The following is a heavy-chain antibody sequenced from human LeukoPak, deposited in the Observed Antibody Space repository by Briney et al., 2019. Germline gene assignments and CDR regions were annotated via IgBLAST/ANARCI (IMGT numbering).Heavy chain of an antibody. D-gene: IGHD5-12*01. Sequence: ASVKVSCKASGYTFTSYAMNWVRQAPGQGLEWMGWINTNTGNPTYAQGFTGRFVFSLDTSVSTAYLQISSLKAEDTAVYYCARDQRYSGYVVVWFDPWGQGTLVAVSS. J-gene: IGHJ5*02. V-gene: IGHV7-4-1*02. CDR1: GYTFTSYA. CDR2: INTNTGNP. CDR3: ARDQRYSGYVVVWFDP.